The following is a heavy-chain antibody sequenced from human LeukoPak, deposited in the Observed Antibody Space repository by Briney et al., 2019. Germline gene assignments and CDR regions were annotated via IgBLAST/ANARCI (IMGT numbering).Heavy chain of an antibody. Sequence: SETLSLTCAVSGYSISSGYYWGWIRQPPGKGLEWIGSIYHSGSTYYNPSLKSRVTISVDTSKNQFSLKLSSVTAADTAVHYCARLNSGSYFPFDYWGQGTLVTVSS. CDR3: ARLNSGSYFPFDY. D-gene: IGHD1-26*01. CDR2: IYHSGST. V-gene: IGHV4-38-2*01. J-gene: IGHJ4*02. CDR1: GYSISSGYY.